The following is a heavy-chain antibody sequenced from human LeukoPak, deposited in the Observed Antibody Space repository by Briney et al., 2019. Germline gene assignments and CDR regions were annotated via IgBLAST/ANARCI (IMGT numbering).Heavy chain of an antibody. CDR1: GFPFSSFW. J-gene: IGHJ4*02. CDR2: MKEDGSKQ. Sequence: AGGSLRPSCAASGFPFSSFWMSWVRQAPGKGLEWVANMKEDGSKQYYVDSVKGRFSISRDNAKNSLFLQMNSLRAEDTAVYYCARILTGYDAFDYWGQGTLVTVSS. V-gene: IGHV3-7*01. D-gene: IGHD3-9*01. CDR3: ARILTGYDAFDY.